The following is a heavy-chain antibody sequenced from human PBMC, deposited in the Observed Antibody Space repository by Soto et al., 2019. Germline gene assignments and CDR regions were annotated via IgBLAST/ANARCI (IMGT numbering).Heavy chain of an antibody. V-gene: IGHV2-5*02. D-gene: IGHD6-19*01. CDR3: AHIVVAGLGYYFDY. CDR1: GFSLSSTRMA. Sequence: QITLKESGPTLVKPTQTLTLTCTFSGFSLSSTRMAVGWIRQPPGKALEWLALIYWDDDKRYSPFLKSRLTTTKDTSKTQVVLTMTNLYPVDTARYYCAHIVVAGLGYYFDYWGQGTLVTVSS. J-gene: IGHJ4*02. CDR2: IYWDDDK.